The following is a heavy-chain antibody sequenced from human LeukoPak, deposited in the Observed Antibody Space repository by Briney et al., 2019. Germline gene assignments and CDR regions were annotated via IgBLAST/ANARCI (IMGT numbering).Heavy chain of an antibody. D-gene: IGHD3-10*01. Sequence: GASVKVSCKASGGTFSSYAISWVRQAPGQGLEWMGGIIPIFGTANYAQKFQGRVTITADESTSTAYMELSSLRSEDTAVYYCARGSGSYYKDMDPKGNRGYNWFDPWGQGTLVTVSS. J-gene: IGHJ5*02. CDR3: ARGSGSYYKDMDPKGNRGYNWFDP. CDR2: IIPIFGTA. V-gene: IGHV1-69*01. CDR1: GGTFSSYA.